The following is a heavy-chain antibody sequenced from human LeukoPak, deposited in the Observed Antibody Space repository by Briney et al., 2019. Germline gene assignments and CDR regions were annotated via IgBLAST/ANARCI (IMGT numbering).Heavy chain of an antibody. CDR2: IYYSGST. D-gene: IGHD3-3*01. Sequence: SETLSLTCTVSGGSISSSSYYWGWIRQPPGKGLEWIGSIYYSGSTYYNPSLKSRVTISVDTSKNQFSLKLSSVTAADTAVYYCARQPPHDYDFWSGYPGGRFDPWGQGTLVTVSS. J-gene: IGHJ5*02. CDR3: ARQPPHDYDFWSGYPGGRFDP. CDR1: GGSISSSSYY. V-gene: IGHV4-39*01.